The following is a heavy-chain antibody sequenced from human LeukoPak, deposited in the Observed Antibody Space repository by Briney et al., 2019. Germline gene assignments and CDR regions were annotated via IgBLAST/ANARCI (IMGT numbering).Heavy chain of an antibody. D-gene: IGHD3-16*01. J-gene: IGHJ3*02. V-gene: IGHV3-74*01. CDR1: GFTFSSYW. CDR3: ARDLMITFGGVNLEHNAFDI. CDR2: MNSDGSST. Sequence: PGGSLRLSCAASGFTFSSYWMHWVRQAPGKGLVWVSRMNSDGSSTSYADSVKGRFTISRDNAKNTLYLQMNSLRAEDTAVYYCARDLMITFGGVNLEHNAFDIWGQGTMVTVSS.